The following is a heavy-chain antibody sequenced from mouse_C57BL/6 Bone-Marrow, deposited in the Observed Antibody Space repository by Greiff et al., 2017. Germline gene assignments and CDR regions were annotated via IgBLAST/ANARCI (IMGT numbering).Heavy chain of an antibody. V-gene: IGHV1-54*01. CDR2: INPGSGGT. CDR3: ARGAYY. J-gene: IGHJ2*01. Sequence: QVQLQQSGAELVRPGTSVKVSCKASGYAFTNYLIEWVKQRPGQGLEWIGVINPGSGGTNYNEKFKGKATLTADKSSSTAYMQLSSLTSEDSAVYVCARGAYYWGQGTTLTVSS. CDR1: GYAFTNYL.